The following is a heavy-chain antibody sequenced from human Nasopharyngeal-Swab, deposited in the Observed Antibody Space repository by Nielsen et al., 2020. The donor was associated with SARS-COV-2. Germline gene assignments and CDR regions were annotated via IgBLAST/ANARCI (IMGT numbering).Heavy chain of an antibody. V-gene: IGHV3-21*01. D-gene: IGHD2-15*01. Sequence: GESLKISCAASGFSFSSYSMSWVRQSPGKGLEWVSSISSGGNYIYYADSVRGRFTISRDNSKSTLYLEMNSLRVEDTAVYFCARDNRFQAGYYYYAMDVWGQGTTVTVSS. CDR1: GFSFSSYS. CDR2: ISSGGNYI. J-gene: IGHJ6*02. CDR3: ARDNRFQAGYYYYAMDV.